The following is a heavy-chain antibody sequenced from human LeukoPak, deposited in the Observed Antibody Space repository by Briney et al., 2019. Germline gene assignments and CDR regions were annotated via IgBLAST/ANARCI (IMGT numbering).Heavy chain of an antibody. CDR2: IKQDGSKK. Sequence: PGGSLRLSCVASGFPFSSYWMTWVRQAPGKGLEWVANIKQDGSKKSYVDSVRGRFTISRDNTMNSLYLQMSSLRAEDTAVYYCATDRGWRTSGYYLYYFEYWGQGTLVTYSS. CDR1: GFPFSSYW. V-gene: IGHV3-7*01. D-gene: IGHD3-3*01. CDR3: ATDRGWRTSGYYLYYFEY. J-gene: IGHJ4*02.